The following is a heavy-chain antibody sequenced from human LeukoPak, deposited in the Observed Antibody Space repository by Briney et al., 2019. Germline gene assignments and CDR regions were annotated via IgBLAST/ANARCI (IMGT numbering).Heavy chain of an antibody. D-gene: IGHD6-6*01. V-gene: IGHV3-9*01. Sequence: GGSLRLSCAASGFTFDDYAMHWVRQAPGKGLEWVSGISWNSGSIGYADSVKGRFTISRDNAKNSLYLQLNSLRAEDTALYYCARDVVSGSSSFRAFDIWGQGTMVTVSS. CDR3: ARDVVSGSSSFRAFDI. CDR2: ISWNSGSI. CDR1: GFTFDDYA. J-gene: IGHJ3*02.